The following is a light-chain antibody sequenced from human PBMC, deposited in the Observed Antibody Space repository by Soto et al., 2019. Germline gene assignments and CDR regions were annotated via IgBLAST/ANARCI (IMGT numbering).Light chain of an antibody. CDR1: QIISNW. CDR3: QQSNSYPCT. Sequence: DIQMTQSPSTLSASVGDRVNITCRASQIISNWLAWYQQKPGKAPKVLIYKASSLETGVPSRFSGSGSGTEFTLTISSLQPDDFATYYCQQSNSYPCTFGPGTKVNIK. J-gene: IGKJ3*01. V-gene: IGKV1-5*03. CDR2: KAS.